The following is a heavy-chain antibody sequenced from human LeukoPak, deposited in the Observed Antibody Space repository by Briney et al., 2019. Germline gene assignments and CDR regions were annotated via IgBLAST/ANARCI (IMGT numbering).Heavy chain of an antibody. V-gene: IGHV1-2*02. D-gene: IGHD3-10*01. J-gene: IGHJ5*02. CDR3: ARDGLQRSYYGSGSYPTRFDP. CDR1: GYTFTGYY. Sequence: GASVKVSCKASGYTFTGYYMHWVRQAPGQGLEWMGWINPNSGGTNYAQKFQGRVTMTRDTSISTAYMELSRLRSDDTAVYYCARDGLQRSYYGSGSYPTRFDPWGQGTLVTVSS. CDR2: INPNSGGT.